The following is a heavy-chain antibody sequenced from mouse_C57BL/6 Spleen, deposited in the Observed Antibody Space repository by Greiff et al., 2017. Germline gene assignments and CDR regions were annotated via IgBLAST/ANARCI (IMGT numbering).Heavy chain of an antibody. CDR3: ARGITTVVEGYVDV. CDR2: IDPSDSET. D-gene: IGHD1-1*01. V-gene: IGHV1-52*01. CDR1: GYTFTSYW. Sequence: QVQLQQPGAELVRPGSSVKLSCKASGYTFTSYWMHWVKQRPIQGLEWIGNIDPSDSETHYNQKFKDKATLTVDKSSSTAYMQLSSLTSEDSAVYYCARGITTVVEGYVDVWGTGTTVTVSS. J-gene: IGHJ1*03.